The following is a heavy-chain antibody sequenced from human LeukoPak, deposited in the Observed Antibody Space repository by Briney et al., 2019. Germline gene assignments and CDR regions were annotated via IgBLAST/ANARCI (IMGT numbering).Heavy chain of an antibody. CDR1: GFTFNNAW. Sequence: GGSLRLSCAASGFTFNNAWMSWVRQAPGKGLEWVGLIKSKTDGGTTDYAAPVKGRFTISRDDSKNTLYLQMNSLKTEDTAVYYCTTGPGRYSSNWPADYWGQGTLVTVSS. CDR2: IKSKTDGGTT. V-gene: IGHV3-15*01. J-gene: IGHJ4*02. CDR3: TTGPGRYSSNWPADY. D-gene: IGHD6-13*01.